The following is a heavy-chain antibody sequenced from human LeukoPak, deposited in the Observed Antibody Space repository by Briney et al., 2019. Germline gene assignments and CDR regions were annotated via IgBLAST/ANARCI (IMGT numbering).Heavy chain of an antibody. V-gene: IGHV3-21*01. CDR3: ATGWGYGYFDD. CDR1: GFTLSTYT. J-gene: IGHJ4*02. Sequence: PGGSLRLSCAASGFTLSTYTMNWVRQAPGKGLEWVSSISSSSSYIYYADSVKGRFTISRDNAKNSLYLQMNSLRAEDTAVYYCATGWGYGYFDDWGQGTLVTVSS. D-gene: IGHD5-18*01. CDR2: ISSSSSYI.